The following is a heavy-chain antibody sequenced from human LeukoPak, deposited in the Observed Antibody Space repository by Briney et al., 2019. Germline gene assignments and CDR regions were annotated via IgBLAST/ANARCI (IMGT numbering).Heavy chain of an antibody. V-gene: IGHV3-20*04. Sequence: PGGSLRLSCAASGFTFNDYGMSWVRQAPGKGLEWVSGINWNGGSTGYADSVKGRFTISRDNAKNSLYLQMNSLRAEDTALYYCARDTGYDFWSGYYPVDYWGQGTLVTVSS. D-gene: IGHD3-3*01. CDR1: GFTFNDYG. CDR2: INWNGGST. J-gene: IGHJ4*02. CDR3: ARDTGYDFWSGYYPVDY.